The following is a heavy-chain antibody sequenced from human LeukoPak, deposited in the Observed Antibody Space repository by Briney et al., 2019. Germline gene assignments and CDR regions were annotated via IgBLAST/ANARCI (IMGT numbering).Heavy chain of an antibody. V-gene: IGHV3-48*02. CDR2: ISSSSSTI. Sequence: GGSLRLSCAASGFTFRNFGMSWVRQAPGKGLEWVSYISSSSSTIYYADSVKGRFTISRDNAKNSLYLQMNSLRDEDTAVYYCARGETSVTSYLHYWGQGTLVTVSS. CDR1: GFTFRNFG. D-gene: IGHD4-17*01. J-gene: IGHJ4*02. CDR3: ARGETSVTSYLHY.